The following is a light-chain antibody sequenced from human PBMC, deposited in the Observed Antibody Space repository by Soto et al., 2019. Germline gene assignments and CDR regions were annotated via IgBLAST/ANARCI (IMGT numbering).Light chain of an antibody. V-gene: IGKV3-15*01. Sequence: EIVLTQSPGTLSLSPGERATLSCRASQSVSNNYLAWYQQKPGQAPRLLIYGASTRATGTPARFSGSGSGTEFTLTISSLQSEDYAVYFCQQYIRWPLTFGGGTKVDI. J-gene: IGKJ4*01. CDR2: GAS. CDR3: QQYIRWPLT. CDR1: QSVSNN.